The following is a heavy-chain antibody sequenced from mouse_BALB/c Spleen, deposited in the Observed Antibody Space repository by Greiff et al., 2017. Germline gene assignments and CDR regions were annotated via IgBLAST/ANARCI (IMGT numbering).Heavy chain of an antibody. D-gene: IGHD1-1*01. CDR2: IWGDGST. J-gene: IGHJ3*01. Sequence: VKVVESGPGLVAPSQSLSITCTVSGFSLTSYGVSWVRQPPGKGLEWLGVIWGDGSTNYHSALISRLSISKDNSKSQVFLKLNSLQTDETATYYCAKNSYYYYGSSYSAWFAYWGQGTLVTGSA. CDR1: GFSLTSYG. V-gene: IGHV2-3*01. CDR3: AKNSYYYYGSSYSAWFAY.